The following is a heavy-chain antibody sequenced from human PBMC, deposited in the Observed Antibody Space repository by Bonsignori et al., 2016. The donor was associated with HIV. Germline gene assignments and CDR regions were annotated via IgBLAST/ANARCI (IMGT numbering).Heavy chain of an antibody. CDR1: GFTFSSYA. V-gene: IGHV3-30-3*01. CDR2: ISYDGSNK. J-gene: IGHJ5*02. D-gene: IGHD3-10*01. CDR3: ARAVRGALGFDP. Sequence: GESLKISCAASGFTFSSYAMHWVRQAPGKGLEWVAVISYDGSNKYYADSVKGRFTISRDNSKNTLYLQMNSLRAEDTAVYYCARAVRGALGFDPWGQGTLVTVSS.